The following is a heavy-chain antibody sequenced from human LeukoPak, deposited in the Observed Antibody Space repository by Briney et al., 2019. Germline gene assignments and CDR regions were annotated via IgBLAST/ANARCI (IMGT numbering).Heavy chain of an antibody. Sequence: GGSLRLSCAASGFTFSSYSMNWVRQAPGKGLEWVSSISSSSSYIYYADSVKGRFTISRDNAKNSLYLQMNSLRAEDTAVYYCARRGNSSGWYAYWGQGTLVTVSS. J-gene: IGHJ4*02. CDR3: ARRGNSSGWYAY. V-gene: IGHV3-21*01. CDR2: ISSSSSYI. D-gene: IGHD6-19*01. CDR1: GFTFSSYS.